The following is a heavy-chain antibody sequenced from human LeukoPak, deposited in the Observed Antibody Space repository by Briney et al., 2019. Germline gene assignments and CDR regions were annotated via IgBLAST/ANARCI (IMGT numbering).Heavy chain of an antibody. D-gene: IGHD3-9*01. V-gene: IGHV3-30*03. CDR2: ISYDGSNK. CDR1: GFTFSSYG. CDR3: ARSKTYYDILTGYYGYYFDY. J-gene: IGHJ4*02. Sequence: GGSLRLSCAASGFTFSSYGMHWVRQAPGKGLEWVAVISYDGSNKYYADSVKGRFTISRDNSKNTLYLQMNSLRAEDTAVYYCARSKTYYDILTGYYGYYFDYWGQGTLVTVSS.